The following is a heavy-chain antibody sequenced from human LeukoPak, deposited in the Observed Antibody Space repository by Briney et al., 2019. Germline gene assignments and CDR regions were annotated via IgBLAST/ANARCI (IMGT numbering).Heavy chain of an antibody. J-gene: IGHJ6*02. CDR3: ARGRIAKIVLVDSFSYGMDV. V-gene: IGHV4-34*01. CDR2: INDYTGDS. Sequence: SETLSLTCTVFGGSFTDYFWTWIRHSPGKGLEWIGEINDYTGDSKYNPSLNSRVSISLEKSKNQLSLELRSVTAADTAVYYCARGRIAKIVLVDSFSYGMDVWSQGTTVTVS. CDR1: GGSFTDYF. D-gene: IGHD3-22*01.